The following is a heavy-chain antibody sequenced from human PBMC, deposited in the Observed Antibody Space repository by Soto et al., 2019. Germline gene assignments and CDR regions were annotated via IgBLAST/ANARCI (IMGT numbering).Heavy chain of an antibody. D-gene: IGHD6-25*01. CDR3: ARGGVGIAATGHFQH. CDR1: GFTFSSYS. V-gene: IGHV3-30-3*01. J-gene: IGHJ1*01. Sequence: QVQLVESGGGVVQPGRSLRLSCAASGFTFSSYSMHWVRQAPGKGLEWMAVITYDGSNKYYADSVKGRLTMSRDNSDNMLHLQVNSPRVEDTAVYYCARGGVGIAATGHFQHWGQGTLVAVSS. CDR2: ITYDGSNK.